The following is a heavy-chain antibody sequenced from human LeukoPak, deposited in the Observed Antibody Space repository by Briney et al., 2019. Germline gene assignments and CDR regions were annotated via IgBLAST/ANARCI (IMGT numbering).Heavy chain of an antibody. J-gene: IGHJ4*02. CDR1: GFTFSSYA. CDR2: ISGSGAST. Sequence: GGSLRLSCAGSGFTFSSYAMSWVRQAPGKGLEWVSGISGSGASTYYADSVKGRFSISRDDSKNTLYLQMNSLRAEDTAVYYCAKSPDVAGTGRFDYWGQGTLVTVSS. CDR3: AKSPDVAGTGRFDY. V-gene: IGHV3-23*01. D-gene: IGHD6-19*01.